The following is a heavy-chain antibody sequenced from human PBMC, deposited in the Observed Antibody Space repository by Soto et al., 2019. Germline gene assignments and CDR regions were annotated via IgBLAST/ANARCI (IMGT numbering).Heavy chain of an antibody. D-gene: IGHD5-18*01. CDR3: GSVSATAIKEVDY. CDR1: GGSFSGYY. Sequence: SETLSLTCAVYGGSFSGYYWSWIRQPPGKGLEWIGEINHSGSTNYNPSLKSRVTISVDTSKNQFSLKLSSVTAADTAVYYCGSVSATAIKEVDYWGQGTLVTVSS. V-gene: IGHV4-34*01. J-gene: IGHJ4*02. CDR2: INHSGST.